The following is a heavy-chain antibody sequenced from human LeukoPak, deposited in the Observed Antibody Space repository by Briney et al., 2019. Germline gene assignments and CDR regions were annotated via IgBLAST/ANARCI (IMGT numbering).Heavy chain of an antibody. Sequence: TGGSLRLSCTASGFTFGDYAMSWVRQAPGKGLEWVGFIRSKAYGGTTEYAASVKGRFTISRDDSKSIAYLQMNSLKTEDTAVYYCTRADIDCSSTSCYLYWGQRTLVTVSS. CDR1: GFTFGDYA. CDR2: IRSKAYGGTT. V-gene: IGHV3-49*04. J-gene: IGHJ4*02. D-gene: IGHD2-2*01. CDR3: TRADIDCSSTSCYLY.